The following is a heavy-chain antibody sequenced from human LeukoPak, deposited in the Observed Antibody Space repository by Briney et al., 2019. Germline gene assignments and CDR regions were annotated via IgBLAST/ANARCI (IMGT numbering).Heavy chain of an antibody. J-gene: IGHJ5*02. D-gene: IGHD6-19*01. CDR2: INPNSGGT. V-gene: IGHV1-2*06. CDR1: GYTFTGYY. CDR3: ARVAQWLVNWFDP. Sequence: ASVKVSCKASGYTFTGYYMHWVRQAPGQGLEWMGRINPNSGGTNYAQKFQGRVTMTRDTSISTAYMELSRLRSDDMAVYYCARVAQWLVNWFDPWGQGTLVTVSS.